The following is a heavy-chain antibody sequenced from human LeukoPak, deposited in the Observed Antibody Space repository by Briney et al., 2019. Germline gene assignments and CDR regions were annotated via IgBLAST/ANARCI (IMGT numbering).Heavy chain of an antibody. D-gene: IGHD3-22*01. CDR1: GFAFNKYW. Sequence: GGSLRLSCAASGFAFNKYWMHWVRQAPGKGLVWVSRINSDGGMTSHADSVKGRFTISRDNSKNTVYLQMNSLRAEDTALYYCARDYYDSAGAFDIWGQGTMVTVSS. V-gene: IGHV3-74*01. J-gene: IGHJ3*02. CDR2: INSDGGMT. CDR3: ARDYYDSAGAFDI.